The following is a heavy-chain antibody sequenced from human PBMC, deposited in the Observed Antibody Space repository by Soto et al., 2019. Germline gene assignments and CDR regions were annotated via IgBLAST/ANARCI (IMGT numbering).Heavy chain of an antibody. CDR1: GFTFSSYG. D-gene: IGHD3-10*01. Sequence: QVQLVESGGGVVQPGRSLRLSCAASGFTFSSYGMHWVRQAPGKGLEWVAVIWYDGSNKYYADSVKGRFTISRDNXKXKLYLQMNSLRAEDKAVYYCARDHYYGSGSYPSLLYWGQGTLVTVSS. V-gene: IGHV3-33*01. CDR2: IWYDGSNK. CDR3: ARDHYYGSGSYPSLLY. J-gene: IGHJ4*02.